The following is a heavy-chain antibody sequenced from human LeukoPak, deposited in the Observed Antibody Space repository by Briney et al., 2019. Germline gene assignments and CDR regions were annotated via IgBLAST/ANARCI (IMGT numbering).Heavy chain of an antibody. CDR3: AKRDYFGSVDSYYAMDV. Sequence: PGGSLRLSCAASGFTFSSYGMHWVRQAPGKGLEWVAVISYDGNNQYYGDSVKSRFTISRDNSKNTLYLQMNSLGAEDTAVYYCAKRDYFGSVDSYYAMDVWGQGTTVTVSS. J-gene: IGHJ6*02. CDR1: GFTFSSYG. V-gene: IGHV3-30*18. D-gene: IGHD3-10*01. CDR2: ISYDGNNQ.